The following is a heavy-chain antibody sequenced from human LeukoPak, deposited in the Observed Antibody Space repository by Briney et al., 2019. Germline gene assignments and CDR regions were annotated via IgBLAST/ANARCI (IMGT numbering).Heavy chain of an antibody. CDR3: ARGMVTDY. CDR2: IYYSGST. V-gene: IGHV4-61*01. Sequence: SETLSLTCTVSGGSVNSGNYYWSWIRQPPGKGLEWIGFIYYSGSTNYNPSLKSRVTISVDTSKNQFSLKLSSVTAADTAVYYCARGMVTDYWGQGTLVTVSS. CDR1: GGSVNSGNYY. J-gene: IGHJ4*02. D-gene: IGHD5-18*01.